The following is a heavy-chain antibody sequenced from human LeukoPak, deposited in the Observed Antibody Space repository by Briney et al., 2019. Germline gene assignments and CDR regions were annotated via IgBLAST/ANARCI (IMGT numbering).Heavy chain of an antibody. J-gene: IGHJ4*02. V-gene: IGHV4-61*10. CDR2: ISSTGRT. Sequence: SETLSLTCTVSGGSISSDTYFWSWIRQPAGKGLEWIGRISSTGRTDYNPSLTSRVTISVDTSKNQFSLKLSSVTAADTAVYYCARGRYYGDFHSHYDYWGQGTLVTVSS. D-gene: IGHD4-17*01. CDR1: GGSISSDTYF. CDR3: ARGRYYGDFHSHYDY.